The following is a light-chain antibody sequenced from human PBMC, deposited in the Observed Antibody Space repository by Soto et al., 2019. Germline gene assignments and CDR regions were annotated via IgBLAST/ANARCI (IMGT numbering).Light chain of an antibody. J-gene: IGLJ2*01. Sequence: QSVLTQPPSVSGAPGQRVTISCTGNNSNLGAGYDVHWYQQLPGAAPKLVIFGNRNRPSGVPERFSGSKSGTSASLAITGLQAEDEADYYCSSYTSISTLVFGGGTKLTVL. V-gene: IGLV1-40*01. CDR2: GNR. CDR3: SSYTSISTLV. CDR1: NSNLGAGYD.